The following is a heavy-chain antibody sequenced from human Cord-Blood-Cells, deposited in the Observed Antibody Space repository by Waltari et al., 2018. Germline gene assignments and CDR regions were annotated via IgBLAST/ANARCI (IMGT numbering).Heavy chain of an antibody. D-gene: IGHD1-26*01. CDR1: GGTFSRYA. CDR3: ARGSSGSYYNWFDP. V-gene: IGHV1-69*01. CDR2: IIPIFGTA. Sequence: QVQLVQSGAEVKKPGSSVKVSCKASGGTFSRYAISWEGRAPGQGLEWMGGIIPIFGTANYAQKFQGRVTITADEATSTAYMELSSLRSEDTAVYYCARGSSGSYYNWFDPWGQGTLVTVSS. J-gene: IGHJ5*02.